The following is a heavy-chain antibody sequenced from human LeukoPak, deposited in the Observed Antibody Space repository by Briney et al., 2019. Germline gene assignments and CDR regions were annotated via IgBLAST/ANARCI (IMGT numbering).Heavy chain of an antibody. V-gene: IGHV3-33*01. Sequence: PGRSLRLSCAGSGFTFSRYGMHWVRQGPGQGLEWVALIRFDRNDHWYGDSANGRFTISRVNCKDTVYLLIVSLMNEASSGVYCARWGMVIHDVCDLWGQGTMVSVST. CDR2: IRFDRNDH. CDR1: GFTFSRYG. J-gene: IGHJ3*01. D-gene: IGHD2-8*01. CDR3: ARWGMVIHDVCDL.